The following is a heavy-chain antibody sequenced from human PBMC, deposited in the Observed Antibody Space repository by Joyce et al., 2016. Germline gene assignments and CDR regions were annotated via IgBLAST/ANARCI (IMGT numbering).Heavy chain of an antibody. J-gene: IGHJ4*02. CDR2: IKSKTSGETT. CDR3: AADVAEVGFGELDH. Sequence: EVQVAEYGGGLVKPGGSLRLSCAASGFTFNVAWMTWVRQATGKGLEWVGRIKSKTSGETTEYVAPVKGRFTISRDDSKNTVSLQMNGLRTEDTAVYFCAADVAEVGFGELDHWGQGTLVTVSS. CDR1: GFTFNVAW. V-gene: IGHV3-15*01. D-gene: IGHD3-10*01.